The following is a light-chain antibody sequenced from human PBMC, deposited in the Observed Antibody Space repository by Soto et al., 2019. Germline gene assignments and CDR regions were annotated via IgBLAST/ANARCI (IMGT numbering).Light chain of an antibody. CDR3: QSYDSSLSGSVV. J-gene: IGLJ2*01. V-gene: IGLV2-14*01. CDR1: SSDVGGYNY. CDR2: DVT. Sequence: QSALTQPASVSGSPGQSITISCTGTSSDVGGYNYVSWYQQYPGKAPKLMIYDVTNRPSGVSNRFSGSKSGNTASLTISGLQAEDEADYYCQSYDSSLSGSVVFGGGTKLTVL.